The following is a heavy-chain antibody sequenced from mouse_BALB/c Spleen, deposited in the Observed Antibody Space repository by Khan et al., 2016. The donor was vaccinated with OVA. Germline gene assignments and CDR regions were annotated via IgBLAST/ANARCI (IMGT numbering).Heavy chain of an antibody. Sequence: VQLQESGAELVKPGASVKLSCKASGYTFTSYHMYWVKQRPGQGLEWIGEINPSNGGTNLNEKFKSKATLTVDKSSSAAYLQLSSLTSEDSAVYYCTSGGFGSFAYWGQGTLVTVSA. CDR2: INPSNGGT. CDR3: TSGGFGSFAY. CDR1: GYTFTSYH. D-gene: IGHD2-2*01. V-gene: IGHV1S81*02. J-gene: IGHJ3*01.